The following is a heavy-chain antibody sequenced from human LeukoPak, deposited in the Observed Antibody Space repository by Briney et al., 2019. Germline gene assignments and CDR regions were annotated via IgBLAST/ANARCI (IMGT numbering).Heavy chain of an antibody. Sequence: GGSLRLSCAASGFTVSSNYMSWVRQAPGKGLEWVSVIYSDGSTYYADSVKGRFTISRDNSKNTLYLQMNSLRAEDTAVYYCASSWTYCGGDCDPGFDYWGQGTLVTVSS. CDR1: GFTVSSNY. CDR3: ASSWTYCGGDCDPGFDY. J-gene: IGHJ4*02. V-gene: IGHV3-53*01. D-gene: IGHD2-21*02. CDR2: IYSDGST.